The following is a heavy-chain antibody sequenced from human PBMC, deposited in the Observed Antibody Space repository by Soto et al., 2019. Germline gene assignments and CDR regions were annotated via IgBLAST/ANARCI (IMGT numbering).Heavy chain of an antibody. CDR3: ASPVTTPMGYFDY. Sequence: GGSLRLSCAASGFTFSSFGMNWVRQAPGKGLEWVALIWYDGTKKYYADSVKGRFTISRDNAKNSLYLQMNSLRAEDTAVYYCASPVTTPMGYFDYWGQGTLVTVSS. V-gene: IGHV3-33*03. D-gene: IGHD4-17*01. J-gene: IGHJ4*02. CDR2: IWYDGTKK. CDR1: GFTFSSFG.